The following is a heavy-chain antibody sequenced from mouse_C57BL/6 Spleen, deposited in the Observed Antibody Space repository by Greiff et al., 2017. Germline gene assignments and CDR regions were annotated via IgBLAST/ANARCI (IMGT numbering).Heavy chain of an antibody. J-gene: IGHJ4*01. V-gene: IGHV1-81*01. CDR3: ARAFITTVVVEDY. CDR2: IYPRSGNT. D-gene: IGHD1-1*01. Sequence: QVQLQQSGAELARPGASVKLSCKASGYTFTSYGISWVKQRTGQGLEWIGEIYPRSGNTYYNEKFKGKATLTADKSSSTAYMELRSLTSEDSAVYFCARAFITTVVVEDYWGQGTSVTVAS. CDR1: GYTFTSYG.